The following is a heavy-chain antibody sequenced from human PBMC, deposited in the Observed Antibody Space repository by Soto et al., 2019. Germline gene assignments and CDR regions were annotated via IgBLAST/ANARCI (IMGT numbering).Heavy chain of an antibody. CDR2: ISYDGSNK. Sequence: QVQLVESGGGVVQPGRSLRLSCAASGFTFSSYGMHWVRQAPGKGLEWVAVISYDGSNKYYADSVKGRFTISRDNSKNTLYLQMNSLRAEDTAMYYCAKDLRVVGVTPAYYWGQGTLVTVSS. D-gene: IGHD1-26*01. CDR1: GFTFSSYG. J-gene: IGHJ4*02. V-gene: IGHV3-30*18. CDR3: AKDLRVVGVTPAYY.